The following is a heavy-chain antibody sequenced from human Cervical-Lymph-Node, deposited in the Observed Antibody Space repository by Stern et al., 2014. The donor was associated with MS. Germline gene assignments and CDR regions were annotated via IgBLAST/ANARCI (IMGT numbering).Heavy chain of an antibody. CDR3: AKGGGLDHWGYYGMDV. CDR2: ISYDGSNK. V-gene: IGHV3-30*18. CDR1: AFTFSSYG. J-gene: IGHJ6*02. Sequence: VQLEESGGGVVQPGRSLRLSCAASAFTFSSYGMHWVRQAPGKGLEWVAVISYDGSNKYYADSVKGRFTISRDNSKNTLYLQMNSLRAEDTAVYYCAKGGGLDHWGYYGMDVWGQGTTVTVSS. D-gene: IGHD2-15*01.